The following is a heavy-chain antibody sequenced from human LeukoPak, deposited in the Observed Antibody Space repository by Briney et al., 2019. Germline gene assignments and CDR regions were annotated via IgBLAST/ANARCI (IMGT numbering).Heavy chain of an antibody. J-gene: IGHJ4*02. V-gene: IGHV1-2*02. Sequence: ASVKVSCKASGYTFTGYYMHWVRQAPGQGLEWMGWINPNSGGTNYAQKFKGRVTMTRDTSIRTAYMELSRLRSDDTAVYYCARVPKATPGHFDYWGQGTLVTVSS. CDR3: ARVPKATPGHFDY. CDR2: INPNSGGT. CDR1: GYTFTGYY.